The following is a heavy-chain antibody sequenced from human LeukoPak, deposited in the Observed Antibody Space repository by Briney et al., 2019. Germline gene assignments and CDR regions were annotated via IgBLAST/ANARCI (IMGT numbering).Heavy chain of an antibody. V-gene: IGHV3-23*01. D-gene: IGHD1-1*01. CDR3: AKGQELDDGVFDS. J-gene: IGHJ4*02. CDR2: IRSNGETV. CDR1: GFTFSSIA. Sequence: GGSLRLSCAASGFTFSSIAMSWVRQAPGKGLEWVSAIRSNGETVYNADSVKGRFTISRDNSRQTLFLQMSSLRVEDMATYYCAKGQELDDGVFDSWGQGTLVTVSS.